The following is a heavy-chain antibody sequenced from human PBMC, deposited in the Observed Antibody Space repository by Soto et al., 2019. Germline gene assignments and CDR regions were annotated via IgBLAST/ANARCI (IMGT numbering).Heavy chain of an antibody. CDR2: ISYDGSNK. J-gene: IGHJ4*02. CDR1: GFTFSSYA. D-gene: IGHD3-10*01. CDR3: ASTYYYGSGSYGPFDY. Sequence: QVQLVESGGGVVQPGRSLRLSCAASGFTFSSYAMHWVRQAPGKGLEWVAVISYDGSNKYYADSVKGRFTISRDNSKNTLYLQMSSLRAEDTAVYYCASTYYYGSGSYGPFDYWGQGTLVTVSS. V-gene: IGHV3-30-3*01.